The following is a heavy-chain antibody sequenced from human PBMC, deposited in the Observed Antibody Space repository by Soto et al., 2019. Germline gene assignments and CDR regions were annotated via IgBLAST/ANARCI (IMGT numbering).Heavy chain of an antibody. J-gene: IGHJ4*01. CDR2: ISAHNGNT. Sequence: QVHLVQSGAEVKKPGASVKVSCKGSGYAFTTYGITWVRQAPGQGLEWMGWISAHNGNTNYAQKLQGRVTVTRDTSTSTAYKDLRSLRSDDTAVYYCARGRYGDYWGHGALVTVSS. D-gene: IGHD1-1*01. CDR3: ARGRYGDY. CDR1: GYAFTTYG. V-gene: IGHV1-18*01.